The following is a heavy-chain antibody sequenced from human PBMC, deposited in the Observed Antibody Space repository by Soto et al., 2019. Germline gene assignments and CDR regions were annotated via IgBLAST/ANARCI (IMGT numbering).Heavy chain of an antibody. CDR1: GYTFTSYG. J-gene: IGHJ2*01. CDR2: ISAYNGNK. CDR3: ARDVFVFLVAARNWYFEL. D-gene: IGHD2-15*01. Sequence: APVKVSCKASGYTFTSYGISWVRQAPGQGLEGMGWISAYNGNKNYAQKLQGRVTMATHTPASTAYVELRRLRSDDTAVYYCARDVFVFLVAARNWYFELWGRGTLVTVSS. V-gene: IGHV1-18*01.